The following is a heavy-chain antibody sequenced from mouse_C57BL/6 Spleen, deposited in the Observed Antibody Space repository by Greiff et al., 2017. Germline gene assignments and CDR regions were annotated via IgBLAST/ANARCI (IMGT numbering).Heavy chain of an antibody. CDR2: INPNNGGT. CDR3: ARPLYYGSTLYYAMDY. V-gene: IGHV1-18*01. Sequence: VQLQQSGPELVKPGASVKIPCKASGYTFTDYNMDWVKQSHGKSLEWIGDINPNNGGTIYNQKFKGKATLTVDKSSSTAYMELRSLTSEDTAVYYCARPLYYGSTLYYAMDYWGQGTSVTVSS. CDR1: GYTFTDYN. J-gene: IGHJ4*01. D-gene: IGHD1-1*01.